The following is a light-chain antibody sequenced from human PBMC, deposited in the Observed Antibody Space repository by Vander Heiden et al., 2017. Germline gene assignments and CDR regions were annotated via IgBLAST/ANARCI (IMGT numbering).Light chain of an antibody. Sequence: QFILTQPPSASGTPGQGVTISCFGSYSNIAYNTVNWYQQLPGMAPKGLIYNEHQRPSGVPDRFSGSKSGTSASLAITGLQSEDEADYYCATWDDALNGMVFGGGTKLSVL. CDR1: YSNIAYNT. CDR2: NEH. CDR3: ATWDDALNGMV. J-gene: IGLJ3*02. V-gene: IGLV1-44*01.